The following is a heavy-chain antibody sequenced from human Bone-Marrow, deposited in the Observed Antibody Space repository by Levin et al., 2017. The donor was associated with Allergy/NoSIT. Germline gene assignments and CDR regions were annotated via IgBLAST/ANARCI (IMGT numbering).Heavy chain of an antibody. V-gene: IGHV2-5*02. D-gene: IGHD6-25*01. CDR1: GFSLSTSGVG. CDR2: IYWDADT. J-gene: IGHJ4*02. Sequence: SGPTLVKPPQTLTLTCTFSGFSLSTSGVGVGWIRQPPGKALEWLALIYWDADTRYSPSLKSRLTVTKDTSRNQVVLTMTNMDPVDTATYYCAHRRSNGWYFDFWGQGTLVTVSS. CDR3: AHRRSNGWYFDF.